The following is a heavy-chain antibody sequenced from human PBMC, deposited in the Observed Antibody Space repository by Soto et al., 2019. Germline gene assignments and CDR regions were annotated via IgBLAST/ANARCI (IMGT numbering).Heavy chain of an antibody. CDR2: INAGNGNT. V-gene: IGHV1-3*01. Sequence: QVQLVQSGAEVKKPGASVKVSCKASGYTFTSYAMHWVRQAPGQRLEWMGWINAGNGNTKYSQKCQGRVTITRDTSASTAYMELSSLRSEDTAVYYCARVSGIAVAEVWGQGTLVTVSS. J-gene: IGHJ4*02. CDR3: ARVSGIAVAEV. D-gene: IGHD6-19*01. CDR1: GYTFTSYA.